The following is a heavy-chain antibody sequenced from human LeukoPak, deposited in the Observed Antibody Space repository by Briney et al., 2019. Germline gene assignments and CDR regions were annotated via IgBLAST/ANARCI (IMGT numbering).Heavy chain of an antibody. CDR1: GLIFRSFE. Sequence: GGSLRLSCPASGLIFRSFEMNWVGQAAGKGREWVSFISSSGSTIYYADSVKGRFTISRDNAKNSLYLQMNTLRAEDTAVYYCARALRDSYGSPFDYWGQGTLVTVSS. CDR3: ARALRDSYGSPFDY. J-gene: IGHJ4*02. CDR2: ISSSGSTI. D-gene: IGHD5-18*01. V-gene: IGHV3-48*03.